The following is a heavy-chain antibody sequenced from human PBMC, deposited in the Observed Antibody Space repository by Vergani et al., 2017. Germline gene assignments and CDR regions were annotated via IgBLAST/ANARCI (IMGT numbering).Heavy chain of an antibody. CDR1: VYTLTELS. CDR3: ATRPVTMVRGVIKKGYYFDY. V-gene: IGHV1-24*01. D-gene: IGHD3-10*01. Sequence: QVQLVQSGAEVKKPGASVKVSCKVSVYTLTELSMHWVRQAPGKGLEWMGGFDPEDGETIYEQKFQGRVTMTEDTSTDTAYMELSSLGSEDTAVYYCATRPVTMVRGVIKKGYYFDYWGQGTLVTVSS. J-gene: IGHJ4*02. CDR2: FDPEDGET.